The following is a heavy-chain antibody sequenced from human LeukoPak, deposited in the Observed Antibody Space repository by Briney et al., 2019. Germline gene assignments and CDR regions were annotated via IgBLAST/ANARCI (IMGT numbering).Heavy chain of an antibody. CDR3: ARGDPQPTYYYTSGNYWLHDY. V-gene: IGHV4-39*07. CDR1: GGSISSSAYY. Sequence: SETLSLTCSVSGGSISSSAYYWGWIRQPPGQGLEWIGSIYYSGNTYYNPSLKSPVTISIDTSKNQFSLRLISVTAADTAVYYCARGDPQPTYYYTSGNYWLHDYWGQGTLVTVSS. D-gene: IGHD3-10*01. CDR2: IYYSGNT. J-gene: IGHJ4*02.